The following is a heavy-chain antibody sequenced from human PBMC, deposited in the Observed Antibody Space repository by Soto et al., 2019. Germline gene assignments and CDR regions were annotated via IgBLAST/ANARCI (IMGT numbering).Heavy chain of an antibody. CDR1: GFTFSSQT. Sequence: EVQLLESGGGLVQPGGSLRLSFAASGFTFSSQTMSWVRQAPGKGLEWVSVISSSGSTSYTDSVEGRFTISKDSSKNTLYLQLNSLRVEDTAVYYCAKGARDVDSWGQGTLVTVSS. D-gene: IGHD5-12*01. CDR3: AKGARDVDS. J-gene: IGHJ4*02. V-gene: IGHV3-23*01. CDR2: ISSSGST.